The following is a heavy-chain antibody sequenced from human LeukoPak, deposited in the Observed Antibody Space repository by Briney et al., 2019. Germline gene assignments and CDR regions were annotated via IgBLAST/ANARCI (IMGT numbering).Heavy chain of an antibody. D-gene: IGHD7-27*01. CDR3: ARTPPNWGADY. CDR2: MSPRSGST. Sequence: ASVKVSCKASGYSFTSYDINWVRQAPGQGPEWMGWMSPRSGSTGYAQKFQGIVAMTSDTSISTAYMELSRLTSDDTAVYYCARTPPNWGADYWGQGTLVTVSS. CDR1: GYSFTSYD. V-gene: IGHV1-8*01. J-gene: IGHJ4*02.